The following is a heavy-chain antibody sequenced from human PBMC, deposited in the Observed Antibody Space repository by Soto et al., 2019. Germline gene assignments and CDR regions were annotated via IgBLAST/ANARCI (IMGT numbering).Heavy chain of an antibody. CDR2: IGTAGDT. CDR3: ARSPSSIAAAGLGFDY. D-gene: IGHD6-13*01. CDR1: GFTFSSYD. J-gene: IGHJ4*02. Sequence: GGSLRLSCAASGFTFSSYDMHWVRQATGKGLEWVSAIGTAGDTYYPGSVKGRFTISRENAKNSLYLQMNSLRAEDTAVYYCARSPSSIAAAGLGFDYWGQGTLVTVSS. V-gene: IGHV3-13*01.